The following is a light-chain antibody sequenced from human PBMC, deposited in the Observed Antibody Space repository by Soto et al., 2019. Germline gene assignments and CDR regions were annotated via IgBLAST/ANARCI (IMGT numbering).Light chain of an antibody. CDR3: QHYNSYSES. V-gene: IGKV1-5*03. J-gene: IGKJ1*01. Sequence: DIQMTQSPSTLYGSVGDRVTITCRASQTISSWLAWYQQKPGKAPKLLIYKASTLKRGVPSRFSGSGTGTEFTLTIISLQPDDFATYYCQHYNSYSESFGQGTKVELK. CDR1: QTISSW. CDR2: KAS.